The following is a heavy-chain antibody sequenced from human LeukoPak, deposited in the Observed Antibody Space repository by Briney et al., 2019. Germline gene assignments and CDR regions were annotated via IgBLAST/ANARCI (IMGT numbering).Heavy chain of an antibody. J-gene: IGHJ5*02. CDR3: ARDQDIVVAVAALRQREMGGFDP. V-gene: IGHV1-8*01. CDR1: GYTFTNSD. CDR2: MNPKSGNT. D-gene: IGHD2-15*01. Sequence: GASVKVSCKASGYTFTNSDINWVRQATGQGPEWMGWMNPKSGNTGYAQKFQGRVTMTRNTSISTAYMELSSLRSDDTAVYYCARDQDIVVAVAALRQREMGGFDPWGQGTLVTVSS.